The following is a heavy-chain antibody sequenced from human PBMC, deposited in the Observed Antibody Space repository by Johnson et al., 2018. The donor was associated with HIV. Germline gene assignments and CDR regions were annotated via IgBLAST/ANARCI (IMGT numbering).Heavy chain of an antibody. CDR1: GFTFISYA. J-gene: IGHJ3*02. D-gene: IGHD1-26*01. Sequence: QVQLVESGGGVVQPGRSLRLSCAASGFTFISYAMHWVRQAPGKGLEWVAVISYDGSNKYYADSVKGRFTISRDNSKNTLYLQMNSLRPEDTAVYYCARGGRVIVGTEGAFDIWGQGTMVTVSS. V-gene: IGHV3-30-3*01. CDR2: ISYDGSNK. CDR3: ARGGRVIVGTEGAFDI.